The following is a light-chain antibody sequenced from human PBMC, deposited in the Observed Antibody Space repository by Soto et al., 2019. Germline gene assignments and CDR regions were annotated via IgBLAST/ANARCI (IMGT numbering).Light chain of an antibody. Sequence: QSALTQPASVSGSPGQSITISCTGTSSDVGSYNLVSWYQHHPGKAPKLMIYEVSSRPSGVSNRFSGSKSGNTASLTISGLQAEDEADYYCCSYAGSSTLVFGGGTKLTVL. CDR2: EVS. J-gene: IGLJ2*01. CDR3: CSYAGSSTLV. V-gene: IGLV2-23*02. CDR1: SSDVGSYNL.